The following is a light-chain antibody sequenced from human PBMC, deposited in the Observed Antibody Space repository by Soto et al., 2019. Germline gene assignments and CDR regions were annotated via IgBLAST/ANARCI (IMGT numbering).Light chain of an antibody. Sequence: QSALTQPRSVSGSPGQSVTISYTGTSSDVGAYNYVSWYQQHPGKAPKMMIYDVTKRPSGVPDRFSGSKSGNTASLTISGLRAEDEADYYCCSYAGRYTLILGGGTKVTVL. CDR3: CSYAGRYTLI. V-gene: IGLV2-11*01. CDR1: SSDVGAYNY. J-gene: IGLJ2*01. CDR2: DVT.